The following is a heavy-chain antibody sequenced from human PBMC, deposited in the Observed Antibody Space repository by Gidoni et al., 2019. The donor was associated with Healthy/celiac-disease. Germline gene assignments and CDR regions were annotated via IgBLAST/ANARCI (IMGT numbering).Heavy chain of an antibody. CDR3: ARDSHRLLAYEGEPFDY. J-gene: IGHJ4*02. D-gene: IGHD3-16*01. V-gene: IGHV3-48*02. Sequence: EVQLVESGGGLVQPGGSLRLSCAASGFTFSSYSMNWFRQAPGKGLEWVSYISSSSSTIYYADSVKGRFTISRDNAKNSLYLQMNSLRDEDTAVYYCARDSHRLLAYEGEPFDYWGQGTLVTVSS. CDR1: GFTFSSYS. CDR2: ISSSSSTI.